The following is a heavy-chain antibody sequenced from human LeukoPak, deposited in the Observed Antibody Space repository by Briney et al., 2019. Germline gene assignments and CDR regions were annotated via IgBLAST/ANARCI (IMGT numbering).Heavy chain of an antibody. J-gene: IGHJ3*02. CDR1: GFTFDDYG. Sequence: GGSLRLSCAASGFTFDDYGMSWVRQAPGKGLEWVSGINWNGGSTGYADSVKGRLTISRDNAKNSLYLQMNSLRAEDTALYYCARGRCSGGSCYNAFDIWGQGTMVTVSS. D-gene: IGHD2-15*01. CDR2: INWNGGST. V-gene: IGHV3-20*04. CDR3: ARGRCSGGSCYNAFDI.